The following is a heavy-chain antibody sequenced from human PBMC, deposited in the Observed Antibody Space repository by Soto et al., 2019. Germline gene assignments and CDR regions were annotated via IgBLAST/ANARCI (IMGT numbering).Heavy chain of an antibody. V-gene: IGHV2-70*01. D-gene: IGHD6-6*01. J-gene: IGHJ4*02. CDR1: GFSLITSGMC. CDR2: IDCDEDK. Sequence: GPPLGNPTQTLTLTCTFSGFSLITSGMCVSWIRQPPGKALERLALIDCDEDKYYSTSLKTKLTISKYTSKNQVVLTMTNMDPVDTATYYCARLRRVSSPHFDYWGLGTLVTIFS. CDR3: ARLRRVSSPHFDY.